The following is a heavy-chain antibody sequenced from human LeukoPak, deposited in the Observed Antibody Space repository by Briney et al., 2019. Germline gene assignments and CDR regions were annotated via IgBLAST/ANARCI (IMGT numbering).Heavy chain of an antibody. CDR1: GFTFSDYY. V-gene: IGHV3-11*01. D-gene: IGHD3-9*01. J-gene: IGHJ4*02. Sequence: GGSLRLSCAASGFTFSDYYMSWIRQAPGKGLEWVSYISSSGSTIYYADSVKGRFTISRDNAKNSLYLQMNSLRAEDTAVYYCATYFDWHTRQYYFDYWGQGTLVTVSS. CDR2: ISSSGSTI. CDR3: ATYFDWHTRQYYFDY.